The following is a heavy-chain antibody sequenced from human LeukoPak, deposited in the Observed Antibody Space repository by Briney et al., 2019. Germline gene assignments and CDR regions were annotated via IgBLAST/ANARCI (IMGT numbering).Heavy chain of an antibody. D-gene: IGHD5-24*01. V-gene: IGHV3-23*01. J-gene: IGHJ4*02. CDR2: ISSSGGST. CDR1: GFTFSSYA. Sequence: PGGSLRLPCATSGFTFSSYAMSGGRQTPGKGLEWVSAISSSGGSTYYADSVKGRFTISRDNSKNTLYLQMNSLRAEDTAVYYCAKVPRWLQPFDYWGQGTLVAVSS. CDR3: AKVPRWLQPFDY.